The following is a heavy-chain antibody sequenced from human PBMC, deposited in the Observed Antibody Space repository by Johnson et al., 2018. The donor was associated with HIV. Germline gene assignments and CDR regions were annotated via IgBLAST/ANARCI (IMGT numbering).Heavy chain of an antibody. CDR1: GFTFSSYG. D-gene: IGHD1-1*01. V-gene: IGHV3-30*03. CDR2: ISYDGSNK. CDR3: TTDPWWNGYHAFDV. Sequence: QVQLVESGGGVVQPGRSLRLSCAASGFTFSSYGLHWVRQAPGKGLEWVAVISYDGSNKYYADSVKGRFTTSRDDSKNTLYLQMNSLKTEDTAMYYCTTDPWWNGYHAFDVWGQGTMVTVSS. J-gene: IGHJ3*01.